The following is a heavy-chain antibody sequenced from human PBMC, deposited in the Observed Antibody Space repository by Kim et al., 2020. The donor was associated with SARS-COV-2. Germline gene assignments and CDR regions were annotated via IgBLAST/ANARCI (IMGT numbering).Heavy chain of an antibody. CDR2: INNDGIGT. J-gene: IGHJ4*02. D-gene: IGHD1-20*01. Sequence: GGSLRLSCAVSDFIFSNYWMHWVRQVPGKGLVWVSRINNDGIGTSYADSVKGLFTISRDNAKNTLYLQMNSLRAEDTAVYYCARGRTWYNSAFDYWGQGT. CDR1: DFIFSNYW. V-gene: IGHV3-74*01. CDR3: ARGRTWYNSAFDY.